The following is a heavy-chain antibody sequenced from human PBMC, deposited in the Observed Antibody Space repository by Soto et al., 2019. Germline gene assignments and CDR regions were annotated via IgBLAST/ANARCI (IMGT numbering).Heavy chain of an antibody. V-gene: IGHV4-30-4*01. Sequence: PSETLSFTCTVSGGSTSSDNYWSWIRHPPGKGLDWIGHIYYSGNTDYNPSLKIRLAISIYTPKNHFSLKLSSLTPADTAVCSSACAGGASSHGVYSFDDWAQGSMVTVSS. CDR1: GGSTSSDNY. CDR3: ACAGGASSHGVYSFDD. J-gene: IGHJ4*02. D-gene: IGHD3-16*01. CDR2: IYYSGNT.